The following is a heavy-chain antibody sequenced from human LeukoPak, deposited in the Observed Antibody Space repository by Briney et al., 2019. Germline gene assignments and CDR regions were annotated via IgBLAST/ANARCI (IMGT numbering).Heavy chain of an antibody. CDR1: GYTFTGYY. CDR2: INPNSGGT. D-gene: IGHD1-26*01. Sequence: GASVKVSCKASGYTFTGYYMHWVRQAPGQGLERMGWINPNSGGTNYAQKFQGRVTMTRDMSTSTAYMELSSLRSEDTAVYYCAAAPSGSYYAGDYWGQGTLVTVSS. CDR3: AAAPSGSYYAGDY. J-gene: IGHJ4*02. V-gene: IGHV1-2*02.